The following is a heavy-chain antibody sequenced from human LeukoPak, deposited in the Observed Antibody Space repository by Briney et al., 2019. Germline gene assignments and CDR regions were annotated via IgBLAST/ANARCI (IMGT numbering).Heavy chain of an antibody. Sequence: VASVKVSCKASGYTFTGYYMHWVRQAPGQGLEWMGWINPNSGGTNSAQKFQGRVTMTRDTSISTVYMELSRLLSDDTAVYYCARSPVMIVAQQSLSYYGMDVWGQGTTVTVSS. CDR1: GYTFTGYY. V-gene: IGHV1-2*02. CDR2: INPNSGGT. J-gene: IGHJ6*02. CDR3: ARSPVMIVAQQSLSYYGMDV. D-gene: IGHD5-12*01.